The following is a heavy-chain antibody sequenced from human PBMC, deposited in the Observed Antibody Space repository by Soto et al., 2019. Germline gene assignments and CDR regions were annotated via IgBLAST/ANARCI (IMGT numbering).Heavy chain of an antibody. CDR1: GGSISSSSYY. J-gene: IGHJ6*02. CDR2: IYYSGST. V-gene: IGHV4-39*01. Sequence: SETLSLTCTVSGGSISSSSYYWGWIRQPPGKGLEWIGSIYYSGSTYYNPSLKRRVTRSVGTSKNQFSLKLSSVTAADTAVYSCARAIAARAYYYYYYGMDVWGQGTTVTVSS. D-gene: IGHD6-6*01. CDR3: ARAIAARAYYYYYYGMDV.